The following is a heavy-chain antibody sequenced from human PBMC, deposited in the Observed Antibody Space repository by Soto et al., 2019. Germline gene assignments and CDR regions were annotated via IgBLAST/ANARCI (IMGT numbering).Heavy chain of an antibody. D-gene: IGHD3-22*01. Sequence: SETLSLTCTVSGGSINTFYWSWVRQPAGNGLEWIGRIFSSGSTSFNPSLESRVAMSVDTSKNHFSLNLSSVTAADMAMYYCATGEYDSSAYNPPEFDCWGQGTLVTVSS. V-gene: IGHV4-4*07. J-gene: IGHJ4*02. CDR1: GGSINTFY. CDR2: IFSSGST. CDR3: ATGEYDSSAYNPPEFDC.